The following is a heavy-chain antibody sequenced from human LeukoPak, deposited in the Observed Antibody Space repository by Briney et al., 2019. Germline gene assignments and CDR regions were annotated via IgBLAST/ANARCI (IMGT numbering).Heavy chain of an antibody. J-gene: IGHJ6*03. CDR2: IYYSGST. D-gene: IGHD4-11*01. Sequence: SETLSLTCTVSGGSISSYYWSWIRQPPGKGLEWIGYIYYSGSTNYNPSLKSRVTISVDTSKNQFSLKLSSVTAADTAVYYCARGDDYSIRYYYYMDVWGKGTTVTVSS. V-gene: IGHV4-59*01. CDR1: GGSISSYY. CDR3: ARGDDYSIRYYYYMDV.